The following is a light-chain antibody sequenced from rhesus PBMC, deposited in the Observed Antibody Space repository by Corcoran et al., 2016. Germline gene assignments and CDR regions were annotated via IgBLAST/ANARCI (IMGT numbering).Light chain of an antibody. V-gene: IGKV1-22*01. CDR2: KAS. Sequence: DIQMTQSPSSLSASVGDTVTITCRASQSISSWLAWYQQKPGKAPKFLIYKASSLRSGGPSRFSGSGSGTDFTITISSLQSEDFATYYCQQYNSSPYSFGQGTKVEIK. CDR1: QSISSW. J-gene: IGKJ2*01. CDR3: QQYNSSPYS.